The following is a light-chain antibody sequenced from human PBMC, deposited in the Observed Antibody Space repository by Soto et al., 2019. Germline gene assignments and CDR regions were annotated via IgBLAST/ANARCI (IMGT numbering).Light chain of an antibody. CDR1: QSVGSD. CDR2: GAS. Sequence: EIVMTHSPATLSVSPLAIATLSCSASQSVGSDLDWYRQKPGQTPRLPVYGASSRATGIPDRFSGSGSGTDFTLTISRLEPEDFAVYYCQKYNNRFINFGQGTRLEIK. CDR3: QKYNNRFIN. V-gene: IGKV3D-15*01. J-gene: IGKJ5*01.